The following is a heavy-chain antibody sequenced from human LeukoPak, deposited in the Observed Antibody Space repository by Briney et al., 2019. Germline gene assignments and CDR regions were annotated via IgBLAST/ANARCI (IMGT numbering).Heavy chain of an antibody. CDR2: INPSGGST. CDR3: ARGASGTNFDY. Sequence: ASVKVSCKASGYTFTTYYMHWGATGPGQGLEWMGIINPSGGSTTYAQKFQGRVIMIRDTSTSTVYMELSSLRSEDTAVYYCARGASGTNFDYWGQGTLVTVSS. D-gene: IGHD1-1*01. J-gene: IGHJ4*02. CDR1: GYTFTTYY. V-gene: IGHV1-46*01.